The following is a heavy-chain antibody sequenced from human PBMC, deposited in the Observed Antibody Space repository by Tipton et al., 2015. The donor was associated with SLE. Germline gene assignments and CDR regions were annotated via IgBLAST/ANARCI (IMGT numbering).Heavy chain of an antibody. CDR2: IYTSGST. CDR3: ARHSGSSSPYGY. CDR1: GDSISGGSYY. D-gene: IGHD6-13*01. V-gene: IGHV4-61*02. J-gene: IGHJ4*02. Sequence: TLSLTCTVSGDSISGGSYYWSWIRQPAGKGLEWIGRIYTSGSTNYNPSLKSRVTISVDTSETQFSLKLSSVTAADTAVYYCARHSGSSSPYGYWGQGTLVTVSS.